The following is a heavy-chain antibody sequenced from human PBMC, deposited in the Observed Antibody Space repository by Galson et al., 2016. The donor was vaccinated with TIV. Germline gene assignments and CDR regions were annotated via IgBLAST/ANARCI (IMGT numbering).Heavy chain of an antibody. CDR2: TYYRSKWYN. J-gene: IGHJ5*02. Sequence: CAISGDSVSSNRAAWNWIRQSPSRGPEWLGRTYYRSKWYNDHALSVKSRITINIDTSKNQVSLQLNSVTPEDTAVYYCARGPHPSHIVLRGPPPNWFDPWGQGTLVTVSS. V-gene: IGHV6-1*01. D-gene: IGHD3-10*01. CDR1: GDSVSSNRAA. CDR3: ARGPHPSHIVLRGPPPNWFDP.